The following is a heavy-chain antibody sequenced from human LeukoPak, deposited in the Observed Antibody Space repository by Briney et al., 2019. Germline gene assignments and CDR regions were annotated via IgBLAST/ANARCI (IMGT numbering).Heavy chain of an antibody. D-gene: IGHD3-22*01. CDR1: GYTFTGYY. V-gene: IGHV1-2*02. Sequence: ASVKVSCKASGYTFTGYYMHWVRQAPGQGLEWMGWINPNSGGTNYAQKFQGRVTMTRDTSISTAYMELSRLRSDDTAVYYCATDSSGYYYVSGFDYWGQGTLATVSS. CDR2: INPNSGGT. J-gene: IGHJ4*02. CDR3: ATDSSGYYYVSGFDY.